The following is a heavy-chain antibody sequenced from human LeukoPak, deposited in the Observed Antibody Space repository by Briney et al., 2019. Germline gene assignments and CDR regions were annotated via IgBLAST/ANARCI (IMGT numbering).Heavy chain of an antibody. V-gene: IGHV4-39*07. CDR1: GGSIGSSSYY. CDR3: AGDRLELLGGYYYYYMDV. D-gene: IGHD1-7*01. CDR2: IYYSGST. J-gene: IGHJ6*03. Sequence: PSETLSLTCTVSGGSIGSSSYYWGWIRQPPGKGLEWIGTIYYSGSTYYNPSLKSLVTISVDTSKNQFSLKLSSVTAADTAVYYCAGDRLELLGGYYYYYMDVWGKGTTVTVSS.